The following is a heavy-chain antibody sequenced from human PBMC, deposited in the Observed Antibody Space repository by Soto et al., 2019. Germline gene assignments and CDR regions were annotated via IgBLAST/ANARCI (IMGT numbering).Heavy chain of an antibody. CDR3: ARAYYDFWSGYTGWFDP. J-gene: IGHJ5*02. D-gene: IGHD3-3*01. CDR2: IYYSGST. CDR1: GGSISSYY. Sequence: SETLSLTCTVSGGSISSYYWSWIRQPPGKGLEWIGYIYYSGSTNYNPSLKSRVTISVDTSKNQFSLKLSSVTAADTAVYYCARAYYDFWSGYTGWFDPWGQGTLVTVS. V-gene: IGHV4-59*01.